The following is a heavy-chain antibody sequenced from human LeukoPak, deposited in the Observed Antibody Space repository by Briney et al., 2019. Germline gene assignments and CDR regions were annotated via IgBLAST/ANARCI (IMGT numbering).Heavy chain of an antibody. V-gene: IGHV3-48*01. CDR2: ISSSSSTI. CDR1: GFSFSGYA. CDR3: AGSGSYYDY. Sequence: GGSLRLSCEASGFSFSGYAMSWVRQAPGKGLEWVSYISSSSSTIYYADSVKGRFTISRDNAKNSLYLQMNSLRAEDTAVYYCAGSGSYYDYWGQGTLVTVSS. J-gene: IGHJ4*02. D-gene: IGHD1-26*01.